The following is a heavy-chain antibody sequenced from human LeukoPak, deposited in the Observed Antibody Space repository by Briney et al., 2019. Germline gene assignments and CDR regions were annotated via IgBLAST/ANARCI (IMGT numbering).Heavy chain of an antibody. V-gene: IGHV1-18*01. Sequence: AALKLSCKASGYTFTNYGIGWVRQAPGQGLEWMGWINPYSGGTNYAHNIKGRVTMTTDTSTTTAYMELRSLRSNDTAVYYCARRYTSGSVIDRPPYFGYWGQGALVTVS. D-gene: IGHD6-19*01. CDR1: GYTFTNYG. CDR2: INPYSGGT. J-gene: IGHJ4*02. CDR3: ARRYTSGSVIDRPPYFGY.